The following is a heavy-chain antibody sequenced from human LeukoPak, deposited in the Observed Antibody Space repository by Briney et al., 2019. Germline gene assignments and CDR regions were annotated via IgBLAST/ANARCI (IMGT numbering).Heavy chain of an antibody. CDR3: ARDQSLWTGYYIWNYFDP. V-gene: IGHV4-59*01. Sequence: PSETLSLTCSVSGDSIGSYHWSWIRQPPGKGLEWIGYISYSGSTKYNPSLKSRVSISVDTSKNQFSLNLTSVTAADTAVYYCARDQSLWTGYYIWNYFDPWGQGTLVTVSS. D-gene: IGHD3/OR15-3a*01. CDR2: ISYSGST. J-gene: IGHJ5*02. CDR1: GDSIGSYH.